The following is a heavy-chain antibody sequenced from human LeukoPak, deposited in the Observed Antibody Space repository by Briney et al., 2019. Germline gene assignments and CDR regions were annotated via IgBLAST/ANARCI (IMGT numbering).Heavy chain of an antibody. CDR3: ARQYGDYFDY. J-gene: IGHJ4*02. CDR2: IYYSGST. V-gene: IGHV4-59*08. D-gene: IGHD4-17*01. Sequence: KPSETLSLTCTVSGGSISSYYWSWIRQPPGKGLEWIGYIYYSGSTNYNPSLKSRVTISVDTSKNQFSLKLSSVTAADTAVYYCARQYGDYFDYWGQGTLVTVSS. CDR1: GGSISSYY.